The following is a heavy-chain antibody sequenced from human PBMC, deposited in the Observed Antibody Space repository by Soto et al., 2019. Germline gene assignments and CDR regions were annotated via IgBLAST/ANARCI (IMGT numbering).Heavy chain of an antibody. V-gene: IGHV4-34*01. D-gene: IGHD6-19*01. CDR3: ARVSGSSGWYYNYYYGMDV. Sequence: SETLSLTCAVYGGSFSGYYWSWIRQPPGKGLEWIGEINHSGSTNYNPSLKSRVTISVDTSKNQFSLKLSSVTAADTAVYYCARVSGSSGWYYNYYYGMDVWGQGTTVTVSS. CDR2: INHSGST. J-gene: IGHJ6*02. CDR1: GGSFSGYY.